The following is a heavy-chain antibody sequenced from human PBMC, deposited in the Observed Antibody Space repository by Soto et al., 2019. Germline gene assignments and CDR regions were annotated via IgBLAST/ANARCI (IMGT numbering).Heavy chain of an antibody. Sequence: SAPAPGNPTQTLTLTCTFPGFSLSNSGVGVGWIRQPPGKALEWLALIYWDDDKRYSPSLKSRLTITKDTSKNHVVLTMTNMDPVDTATYDGAHSHSGSLFDYLGQGTLVTVSS. CDR1: GFSLSNSGVG. CDR3: AHSHSGSLFDY. D-gene: IGHD3-22*01. J-gene: IGHJ4*02. V-gene: IGHV2-5*02. CDR2: IYWDDDK.